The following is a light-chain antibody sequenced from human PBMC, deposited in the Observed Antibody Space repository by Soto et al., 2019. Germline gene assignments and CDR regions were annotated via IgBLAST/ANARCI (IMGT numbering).Light chain of an antibody. CDR2: DAS. V-gene: IGKV3-20*01. CDR3: QQYGSSPPLS. Sequence: EVVLTQSPGTLSLSPGERATLSCRASQSVSSYYLAWYQQKPGQPPRLLIYDASSRATGIPDRFSGSGSGTDFTLTISRLEPEDFAVYYCQQYGSSPPLSFGGGTKV. CDR1: QSVSSYY. J-gene: IGKJ4*01.